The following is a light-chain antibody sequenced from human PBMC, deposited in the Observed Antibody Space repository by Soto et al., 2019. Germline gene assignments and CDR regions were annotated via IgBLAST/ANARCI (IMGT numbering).Light chain of an antibody. Sequence: EVELTQSPATLSLSPGETATLSCRASQTIGSSYLAWYQQKPGQAPRLLMYGISRRATGIPDRFSGSGSGTDFTLTITRLEPEDFAVYYCQQYVTSSPRTFGQGTKVDIK. CDR1: QTIGSSY. CDR2: GIS. CDR3: QQYVTSSPRT. J-gene: IGKJ1*01. V-gene: IGKV3-20*01.